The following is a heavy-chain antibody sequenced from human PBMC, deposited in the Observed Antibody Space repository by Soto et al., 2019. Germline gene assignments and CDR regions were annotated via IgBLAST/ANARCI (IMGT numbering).Heavy chain of an antibody. J-gene: IGHJ2*01. Sequence: QVQLQESGPGLVKPSQTLSLTCTVSDDSISSGGYYWSWIRQHPGKGLEWIGYIYGTGNMYYKSSLKSRLTFSVDTSKNHLSLKLTSVTAAATAVYYCARGPDTWFFALWGRGTLVTVSS. CDR2: IYGTGNM. CDR1: DDSISSGGYY. D-gene: IGHD3-9*01. V-gene: IGHV4-31*03. CDR3: ARGPDTWFFAL.